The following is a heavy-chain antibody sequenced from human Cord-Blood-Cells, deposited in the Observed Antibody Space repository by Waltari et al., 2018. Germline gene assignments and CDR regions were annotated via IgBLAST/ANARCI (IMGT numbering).Heavy chain of an antibody. D-gene: IGHD2-2*01. CDR3: ARDGGQYCSSTSCYYDAFDI. J-gene: IGHJ3*02. CDR1: GYTFTSYA. Sequence: QVQLVQSGAEVKKPGASVKVSCKASGYTFTSYAMHWVRQAPGQRLEWMGWINAGNGNTKYSQKVQGRVTITRDTSASTAYMELSSLRSEDTAVYYCARDGGQYCSSTSCYYDAFDIWGQGTMVTVSS. CDR2: INAGNGNT. V-gene: IGHV1-3*01.